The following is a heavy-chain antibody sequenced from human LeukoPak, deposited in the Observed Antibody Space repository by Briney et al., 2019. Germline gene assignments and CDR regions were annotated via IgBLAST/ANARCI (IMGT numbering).Heavy chain of an antibody. CDR2: IYNSGST. D-gene: IGHD2/OR15-2a*01. CDR3: ARPFRSRARGHYYYYMDV. J-gene: IGHJ6*03. Sequence: PSETLSLTCTVSGGSISSYYWNWIRQPPGKGLEWIGYIYNSGSTNNNPSLKSRVTISVDTSKKQFSLKLSSVTAADTAVYYCARPFRSRARGHYYYYMDVWGKGTTVTISS. V-gene: IGHV4-59*01. CDR1: GGSISSYY.